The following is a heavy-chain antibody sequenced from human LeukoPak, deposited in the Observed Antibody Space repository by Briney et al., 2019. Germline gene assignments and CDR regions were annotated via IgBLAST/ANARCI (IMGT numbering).Heavy chain of an antibody. J-gene: IGHJ6*03. V-gene: IGHV4-4*02. Sequence: SETLSLTCAVSGGSISSSNWWSWVRQPPGKGLEWIGEIYHSGSTNYNPSLKSRVTISVDKSKNQFSLKLSSVTAADTAVYYCARKRSHYYYYYMDVWGKGTTVTVSS. CDR3: ARKRSHYYYYYMDV. CDR1: GGSISSSNW. CDR2: IYHSGST.